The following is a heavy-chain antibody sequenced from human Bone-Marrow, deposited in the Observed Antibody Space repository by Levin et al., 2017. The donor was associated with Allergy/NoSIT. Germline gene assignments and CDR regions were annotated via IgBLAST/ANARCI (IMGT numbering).Heavy chain of an antibody. V-gene: IGHV3-11*01. D-gene: IGHD6-19*01. Sequence: GESLKISCAASGFTLSDYYMAWIRQAPGKGLEWVSYIGNTGSRAHYADSVRGRFTISRDNTKNSVFLQIDGLRGEDTALYYCARWSGWFLDSWGQGTLVTVSS. J-gene: IGHJ4*02. CDR1: GFTLSDYY. CDR2: IGNTGSRA. CDR3: ARWSGWFLDS.